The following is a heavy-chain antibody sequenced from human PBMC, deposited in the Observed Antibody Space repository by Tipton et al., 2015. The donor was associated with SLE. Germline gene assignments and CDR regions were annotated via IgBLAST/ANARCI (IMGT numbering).Heavy chain of an antibody. Sequence: SLRLSCAASGFTFSSYGMHWVRQAPGKGLEWVSALSSTGHYKYYADSVKGRFTISRDNAKNSLYLQMNSLRVEDTAVYYCARPVVGATDYFDSWGQGTLVTVSS. D-gene: IGHD1-26*01. CDR3: ARPVVGATDYFDS. CDR1: GFTFSSYG. V-gene: IGHV3-21*01. J-gene: IGHJ4*02. CDR2: LSSTGHYK.